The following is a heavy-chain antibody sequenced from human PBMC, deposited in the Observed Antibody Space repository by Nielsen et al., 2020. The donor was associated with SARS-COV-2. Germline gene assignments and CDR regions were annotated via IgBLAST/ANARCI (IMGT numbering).Heavy chain of an antibody. CDR2: IIPIFGTA. D-gene: IGHD1-26*01. CDR3: ARDSGGGSYYVIEHYYYYGMDV. Sequence: SVKVSCKASGGTFSSYAISWVRQAPGQGLEWMGGIIPIFGTANYAQKFQGRVTITADESTSTAYMELSSLRSEDTAVYYCARDSGGGSYYVIEHYYYYGMDVWGQGTTVTVSS. J-gene: IGHJ6*02. V-gene: IGHV1-69*13. CDR1: GGTFSSYA.